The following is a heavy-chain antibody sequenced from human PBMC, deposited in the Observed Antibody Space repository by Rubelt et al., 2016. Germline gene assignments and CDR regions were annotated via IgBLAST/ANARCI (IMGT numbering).Heavy chain of an antibody. Sequence: GGSLRLSCAASGFAFRIYWMHWVRQAPGEGLVWVSRINSDGSITNYADSVKGRFTISRDNARNTLYLQMTGLRADDTALYYCVRAPGTTVRFGFDPWGQGTLVTVSS. V-gene: IGHV3-74*01. CDR2: INSDGSIT. CDR1: GFAFRIYW. J-gene: IGHJ5*02. D-gene: IGHD1-7*01. CDR3: VRAPGTTVRFGFDP.